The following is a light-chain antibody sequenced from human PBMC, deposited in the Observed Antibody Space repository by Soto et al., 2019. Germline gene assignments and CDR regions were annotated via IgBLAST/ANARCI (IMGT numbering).Light chain of an antibody. Sequence: EIVLTQSPGTLSLSPGERATLSCRASQTVTSNYLAWYRQKPGQAPRLLIHAASIRATGIPDRFSGSGSGTAFTPTISRLEPEDFAVYYCQQYGSSPSITFGQGTRLDIK. CDR1: QTVTSNY. CDR2: AAS. V-gene: IGKV3-20*01. CDR3: QQYGSSPSIT. J-gene: IGKJ5*01.